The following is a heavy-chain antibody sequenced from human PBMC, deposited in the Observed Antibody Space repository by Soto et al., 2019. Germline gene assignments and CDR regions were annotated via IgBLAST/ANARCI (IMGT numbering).Heavy chain of an antibody. CDR2: IYHSGST. D-gene: IGHD3-22*01. CDR1: GGSISSGDYY. V-gene: IGHV4-30-4*01. CDR3: ARDLGAQDSSGYYLAY. J-gene: IGHJ4*02. Sequence: PSETLSLTCTVSGGSISSGDYYWSWIRQPPGKGLEWIGYIYHSGSTYYNPSLKSRVTISVDTSKNQFSLKLSSVTAADTAVYYCARDLGAQDSSGYYLAYWGQGTLVTVSS.